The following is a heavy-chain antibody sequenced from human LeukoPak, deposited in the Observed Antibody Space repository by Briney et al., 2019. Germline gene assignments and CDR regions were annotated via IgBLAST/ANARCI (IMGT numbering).Heavy chain of an antibody. D-gene: IGHD2-21*01. J-gene: IGHJ4*02. CDR3: ARDLVIDY. CDR1: GFTFSNAW. CDR2: ISISGSTT. Sequence: GGSLRLSCAASGFTFSNAWMNWVRQAPGKGLEWVSYISISGSTTYYADSVKGRFTISRDNAKNALYLQMNSLRAEDTAVYYCARDLVIDYWGQGTLVTVAS. V-gene: IGHV3-48*04.